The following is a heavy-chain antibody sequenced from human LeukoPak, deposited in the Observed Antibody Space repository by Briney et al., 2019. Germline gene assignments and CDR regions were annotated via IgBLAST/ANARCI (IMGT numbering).Heavy chain of an antibody. D-gene: IGHD6-13*01. CDR2: IYHSGST. J-gene: IGHJ4*02. CDR1: GGSISSSNW. CDR3: ARDVAAAGITYFDY. V-gene: IGHV4-4*02. Sequence: SGTLSLTCAVSGGSISSSNWWSWVRQPPGKGLEWIGEIYHSGSTNYNPSLKSRVTISVDRSKNQFSLKLSSVTAADTAVYYCARDVAAAGITYFDYWGQGTLVTVSS.